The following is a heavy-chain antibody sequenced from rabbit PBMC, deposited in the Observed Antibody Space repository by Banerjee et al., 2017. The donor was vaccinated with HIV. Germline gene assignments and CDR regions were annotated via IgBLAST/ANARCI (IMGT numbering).Heavy chain of an antibody. CDR2: ITAGKDIT. J-gene: IGHJ4*01. CDR3: ARDLAGVIGWNFNL. CDR1: GFTLSSYW. V-gene: IGHV1S45*01. Sequence: QEQLEESGGDLVKPGASLTLTCTASGFTLSSYWMSWVRQAPGKGLEWIGSITAGKDITYYASWAKGRFTSSKASWTTVTLQMTSLTAADTASYFCARDLAGVIGWNFNLWGPGTLVTVS. D-gene: IGHD4-1*01.